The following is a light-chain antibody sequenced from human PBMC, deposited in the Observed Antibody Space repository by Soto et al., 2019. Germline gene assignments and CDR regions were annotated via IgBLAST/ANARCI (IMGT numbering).Light chain of an antibody. CDR2: AAS. CDR3: QQSYSTPPDT. V-gene: IGKV1-39*01. CDR1: QSISSY. J-gene: IGKJ2*01. Sequence: DIQMTQSPSSLSASVGDRVTITCRASQSISSYLNWYQQKPGKAPKLLIYAASSLQSGVPSRFSGGGSGTDFTLTISSLQPEDFATYYCQQSYSTPPDTFGQGTKLEIK.